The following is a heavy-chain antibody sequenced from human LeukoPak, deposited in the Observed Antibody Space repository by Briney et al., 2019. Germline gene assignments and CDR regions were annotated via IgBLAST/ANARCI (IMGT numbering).Heavy chain of an antibody. CDR3: ASYPRYSSTPPFDY. J-gene: IGHJ4*02. D-gene: IGHD2-2*01. V-gene: IGHV1-2*02. Sequence: GATVKVSCKASGYTFTGYYMHWVLQAPGQGLEWMGWINPNTGETNSAQKFQGRVTMTRDTTINTAYMALTRLTSDDTAVYYCASYPRYSSTPPFDYWGQGTLVTVSS. CDR1: GYTFTGYY. CDR2: INPNTGET.